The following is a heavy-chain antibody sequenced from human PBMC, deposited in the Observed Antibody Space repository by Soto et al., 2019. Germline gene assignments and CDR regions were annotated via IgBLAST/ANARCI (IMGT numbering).Heavy chain of an antibody. CDR3: ARGVDAGVDV. J-gene: IGHJ6*02. CDR1: GYTFTSYA. Sequence: ASVKVSCKASGYTFTSYAFSWVRQAPGQGPEWMGWINAYSGATGYAQKFQGRVTMTRDTSISTAYMELSNLRSEDTAIYYCARGVDAGVDVWGQGTMVTVSS. D-gene: IGHD1-1*01. CDR2: INAYSGAT. V-gene: IGHV1-8*02.